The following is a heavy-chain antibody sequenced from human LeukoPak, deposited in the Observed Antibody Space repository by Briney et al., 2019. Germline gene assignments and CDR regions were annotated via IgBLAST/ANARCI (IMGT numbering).Heavy chain of an antibody. D-gene: IGHD5-24*01. CDR3: ARVRDGYNDAYDI. Sequence: ASVKVSCKASGYTFTSYNMHWVRQAPGQGLEWMGIIKPSGGSTTYAQKFQGRVTMTRDMSTSTLYMELSSLRSEDTAVYYCARVRDGYNDAYDIWGQGTMVIVSS. CDR2: IKPSGGST. J-gene: IGHJ3*02. CDR1: GYTFTSYN. V-gene: IGHV1-46*01.